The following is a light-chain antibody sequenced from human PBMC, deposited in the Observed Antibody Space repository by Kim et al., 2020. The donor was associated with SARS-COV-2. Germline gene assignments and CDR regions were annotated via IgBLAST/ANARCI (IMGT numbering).Light chain of an antibody. CDR1: QSVSIN. V-gene: IGKV3-15*01. Sequence: GAPGEKATLSCRASQSVSINLAWYQQKPGQAPRLLIYGAATRATGSPARFSGSGSGTEFTLTISSLQSEDFAVYYCQQYNNWPLTFGGGTKVDIK. CDR2: GAA. CDR3: QQYNNWPLT. J-gene: IGKJ4*01.